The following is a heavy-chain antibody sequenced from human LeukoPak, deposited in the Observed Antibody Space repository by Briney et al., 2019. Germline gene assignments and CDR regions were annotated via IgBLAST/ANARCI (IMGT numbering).Heavy chain of an antibody. Sequence: ASVKVSCKASGYTFTSYDINWVRQAPGQGLEWMGWMNPNSGNTGYAQKFQGRVTMTRNTSISTAYMELSSLRSEDTAVYYCAREVTGLRYFEYYYYYGMDVWGQGTTVTVSS. CDR2: MNPNSGNT. CDR1: GYTFTSYD. D-gene: IGHD3-9*01. V-gene: IGHV1-8*01. CDR3: AREVTGLRYFEYYYYYGMDV. J-gene: IGHJ6*02.